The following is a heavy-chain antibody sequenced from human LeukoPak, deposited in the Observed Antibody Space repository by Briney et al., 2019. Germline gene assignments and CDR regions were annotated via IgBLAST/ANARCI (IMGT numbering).Heavy chain of an antibody. Sequence: PGGSLRLSCAASGFTFSSYAMSWVRQAPGKGLEWVSVLSGSGVNTYYADSVKGRFTISRDNSKNTLYLQMNSLRAEDTAVYYCAKDHSSGWPDCFDYWGQRALVTVSS. D-gene: IGHD6-19*01. V-gene: IGHV3-23*01. CDR2: LSGSGVNT. CDR1: GFTFSSYA. CDR3: AKDHSSGWPDCFDY. J-gene: IGHJ4*02.